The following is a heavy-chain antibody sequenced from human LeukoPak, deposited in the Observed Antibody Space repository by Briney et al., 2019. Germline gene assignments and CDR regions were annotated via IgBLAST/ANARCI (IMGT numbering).Heavy chain of an antibody. CDR2: ISYDGSNK. D-gene: IGHD1-7*01. CDR1: GFTFSSYA. Sequence: PGGSLRLSCAASGFTFSSYAMHWVRQAPGKGLEWVAVISYDGSNKYYADSVKGRFTISRDNSKNTLYLQMNSLRAEDTAVYYCARDPPTGTTGYFDYWGQGTLVTVSS. CDR3: ARDPPTGTTGYFDY. V-gene: IGHV3-30-3*01. J-gene: IGHJ4*02.